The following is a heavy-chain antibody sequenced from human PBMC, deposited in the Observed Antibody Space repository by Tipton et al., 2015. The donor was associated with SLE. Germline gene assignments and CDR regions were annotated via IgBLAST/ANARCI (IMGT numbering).Heavy chain of an antibody. J-gene: IGHJ1*01. CDR2: IIHSGST. V-gene: IGHV4-34*01. CDR1: GGSFSGYY. D-gene: IGHD1-1*01. CDR3: ARGGVHRRYFQH. Sequence: TLSLTCAVYGGSFSGYYWRWIRQPPGKGLEWIGEIIHSGSTNYNPSLKSRVTISVDTSKNQFSLKLSSVTAADTSVYYCARGGVHRRYFQHWGQGTLVTVSS.